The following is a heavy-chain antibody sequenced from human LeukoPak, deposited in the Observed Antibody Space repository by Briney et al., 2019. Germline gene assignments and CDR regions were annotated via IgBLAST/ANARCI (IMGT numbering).Heavy chain of an antibody. Sequence: ASVKVSCKASGYTFTSYGISWVRQAPGQGLEWMGRISVFTGNTNYAQKLQGRVTMTTDTSTSTAYMELRSLRSDDTAVYYCARDSSGYHYWGQGTLVTVSS. CDR3: ARDSSGYHY. D-gene: IGHD3-22*01. CDR2: ISVFTGNT. J-gene: IGHJ4*02. V-gene: IGHV1-18*01. CDR1: GYTFTSYG.